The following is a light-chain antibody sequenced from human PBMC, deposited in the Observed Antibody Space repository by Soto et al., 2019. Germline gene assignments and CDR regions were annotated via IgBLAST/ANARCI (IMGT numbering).Light chain of an antibody. J-gene: IGKJ3*01. CDR1: QSVSSSY. CDR3: QQYGSSLFT. CDR2: GAS. V-gene: IGKV3-20*01. Sequence: EIVLTQSPGTLSLSPGERATLSCRASQSVSSSYLAWYQQKPGQAPRLLIYGASSRATGIPDRFSGRGSGTDSPLTISRLEPEDFAVYYCQQYGSSLFTFGPGTKVDIK.